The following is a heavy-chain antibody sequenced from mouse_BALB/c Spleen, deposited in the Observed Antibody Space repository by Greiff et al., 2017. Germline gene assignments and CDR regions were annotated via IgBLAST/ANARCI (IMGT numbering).Heavy chain of an antibody. J-gene: IGHJ4*01. Sequence: EVQLLESGGGLVQPGGSLKLSCAASGFTFSSFGMHWVRQAPEKGLEWVAYISSGSSTIYYAATVKGRCTISRDNPKNTLFLQMTSLRSEDTAMYYCDRSGYRYGGAYAMAYWGQGTSVTVSA. CDR2: ISSGSSTI. CDR3: DRSGYRYGGAYAMAY. V-gene: IGHV5-17*02. D-gene: IGHD2-14*01. CDR1: GFTFSSFG.